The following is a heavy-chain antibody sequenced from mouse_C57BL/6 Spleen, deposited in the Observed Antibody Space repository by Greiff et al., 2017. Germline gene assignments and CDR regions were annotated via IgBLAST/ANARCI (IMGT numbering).Heavy chain of an antibody. J-gene: IGHJ2*01. CDR2: IRNKANGYTT. V-gene: IGHV7-3*01. CDR1: GFTFTDYY. Sequence: DVHLVASGGGLVQPGGSLSLSCAASGFTFTDYYMSWVRQPPGKALEWLGFIRNKANGYTTEYSASVKGRFTISRDNSQSILYLQMNALRAEDSATYYCARYEAGQGDYWGQGTTLTVSS. CDR3: ARYEAGQGDY. D-gene: IGHD3-3*01.